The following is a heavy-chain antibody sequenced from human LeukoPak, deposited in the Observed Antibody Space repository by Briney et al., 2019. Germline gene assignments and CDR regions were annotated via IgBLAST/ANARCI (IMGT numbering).Heavy chain of an antibody. V-gene: IGHV4-38-2*01. CDR2: IYHSGRT. D-gene: IGHD3-3*01. CDR3: ARHGVLRFLEWFHWFDP. J-gene: IGHJ5*02. CDR1: GYSIRSGYY. Sequence: SETLSLTCAVSGYSIRSGYYWGWIRPPPGKGLEWIGSIYHSGRTYYNPSLKSRVTISVDTSKNQFSLKLSSVTAADTAVYYCARHGVLRFLEWFHWFDPWGQGTLVTVSS.